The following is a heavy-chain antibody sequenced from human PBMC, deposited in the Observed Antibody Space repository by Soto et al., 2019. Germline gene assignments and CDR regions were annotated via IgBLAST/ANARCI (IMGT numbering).Heavy chain of an antibody. J-gene: IGHJ5*02. CDR3: ARESGDWPLNWFDP. CDR1: GFNFSNHW. CDR2: ITSDGKSK. V-gene: IGHV3-74*01. D-gene: IGHD2-21*02. Sequence: PGWSLRLSCAASGFNFSNHWMHWVRQRPAEGLVWVSRITSDGKSKAYAESVKGRFAISRDNAKKTLYLQMNGLTAEDTAVYYCARESGDWPLNWFDPWGQGTLVTVSS.